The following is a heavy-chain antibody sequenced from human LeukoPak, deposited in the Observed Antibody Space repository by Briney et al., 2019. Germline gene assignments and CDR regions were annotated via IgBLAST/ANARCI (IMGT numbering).Heavy chain of an antibody. D-gene: IGHD1-1*01. Sequence: GGSLRLSCAASGFAFSSHAMCWVRQAPGKGLEWVSSIDISGGSTYYADSAEGRFTISRDNSKNTLYLQMNGLRVEDTGLYYCANEVRPNDYWGQGTLVTVSS. CDR3: ANEVRPNDY. J-gene: IGHJ4*02. CDR1: GFAFSSHA. CDR2: IDISGGST. V-gene: IGHV3-23*01.